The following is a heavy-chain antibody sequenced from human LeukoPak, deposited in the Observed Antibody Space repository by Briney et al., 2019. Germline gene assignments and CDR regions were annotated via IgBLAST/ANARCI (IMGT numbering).Heavy chain of an antibody. J-gene: IGHJ3*02. Sequence: GGSLRLSCAASGSTFNNYAMSWARQAPGKGLEWVSTISGSGGSTYYADSVKGRFTISRDNSKNTLYLQMNSLRAEDTAVYYCAKDYGDYVGAFDIWGQGTMVTVSS. D-gene: IGHD4-17*01. CDR1: GSTFNNYA. CDR3: AKDYGDYVGAFDI. CDR2: ISGSGGST. V-gene: IGHV3-23*01.